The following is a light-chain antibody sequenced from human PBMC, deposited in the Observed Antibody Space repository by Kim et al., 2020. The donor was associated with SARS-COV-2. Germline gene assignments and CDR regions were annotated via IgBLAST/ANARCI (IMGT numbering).Light chain of an antibody. Sequence: QSALTQPPSASGSPGQSVTISCTDTSSDVGGYKFVSWYQQHPGKAPKLIIYEVSKRPSGVPDRFSGSKSGNTASLTVSGLQAEDEADYYCSSYAGRNNYVFGTGTKVTVL. J-gene: IGLJ1*01. CDR2: EVS. CDR3: SSYAGRNNYV. CDR1: SSDVGGYKF. V-gene: IGLV2-8*01.